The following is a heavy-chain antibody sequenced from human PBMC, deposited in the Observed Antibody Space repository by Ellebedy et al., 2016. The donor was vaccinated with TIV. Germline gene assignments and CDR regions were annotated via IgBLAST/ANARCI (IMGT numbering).Heavy chain of an antibody. J-gene: IGHJ4*02. CDR3: ARAVRRQYSDNVARGIFDY. CDR1: GGSVSSGSSY. D-gene: IGHD5-12*01. V-gene: IGHV4-61*01. CDR2: IYYSGST. Sequence: MPSETLSLTCTVSGGSVSSGSSYWSWIRQPPGEGLEYIGYIYYSGSTNYNPSLKSRVTISIDTSKNQFSLKLNSLTAADTAMYYCARAVRRQYSDNVARGIFDYWGQGTLVTVSS.